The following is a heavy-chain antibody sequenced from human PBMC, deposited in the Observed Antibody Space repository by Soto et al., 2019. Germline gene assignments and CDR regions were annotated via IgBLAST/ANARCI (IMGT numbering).Heavy chain of an antibody. CDR2: IMPIFGTT. Sequence: ASVKVSCKASGGTFSSFPIAWVRQAPGQGLEWVGGIMPIFGTTKYAQNFRDRVTIYADESTSTAYMELSSLRFEDTAVYYCAMIEYSSGSDYWGQGTLVPVSS. D-gene: IGHD6-19*01. V-gene: IGHV1-69*13. J-gene: IGHJ4*02. CDR1: GGTFSSFP. CDR3: AMIEYSSGSDY.